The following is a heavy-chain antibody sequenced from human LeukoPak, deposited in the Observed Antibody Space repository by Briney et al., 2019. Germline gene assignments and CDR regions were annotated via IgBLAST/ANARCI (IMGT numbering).Heavy chain of an antibody. J-gene: IGHJ5*02. V-gene: IGHV4-34*01. D-gene: IGHD2-2*01. CDR1: GGSFSGYY. CDR3: ARIVPAAISGWPRGWFDP. Sequence: SETLSLTCAVYGGSFSGYYWSWIRQPPGKGLEWIGEINHSGSTNYNPSLKSRVTISVDTSKNQFSLKLSSVTAADTAVYYCARIVPAAISGWPRGWFDPWGQGTLVTVSS. CDR2: INHSGST.